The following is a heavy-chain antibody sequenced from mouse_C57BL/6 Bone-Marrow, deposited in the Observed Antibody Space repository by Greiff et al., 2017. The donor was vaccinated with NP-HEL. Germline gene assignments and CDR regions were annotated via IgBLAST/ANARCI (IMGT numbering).Heavy chain of an antibody. J-gene: IGHJ3*01. CDR2: IDTSDSYT. CDR3: ARFSTMVKWVDY. CDR1: GYTFTSYW. V-gene: IGHV1-59*01. Sequence: QVQLQQPGAELVRPGTSVKLSCKASGYTFTSYWMHWVQQRPGQGLEWIGVIDTSDSYTNYNQKFKGKATLTVDTSSSTAYMQLSSLTTEDSAVYYCARFSTMVKWVDYWGQGTLVTVSA. D-gene: IGHD2-2*01.